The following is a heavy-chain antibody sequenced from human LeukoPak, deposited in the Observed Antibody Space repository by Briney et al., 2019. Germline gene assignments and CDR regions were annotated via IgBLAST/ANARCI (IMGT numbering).Heavy chain of an antibody. CDR3: ARGVITFGGVIVTGVDY. CDR2: IYYSGST. Sequence: QSSQTLSLTCTVSAGSISSGGYYWSWIRQHPGKGLEWIGYIYYSGSTYYNPSLKSRVTISVDTSKNQFSLKLSSVTAADTAVYYCARGVITFGGVIVTGVDYWGQGTLVTVSS. CDR1: AGSISSGGYY. J-gene: IGHJ4*02. V-gene: IGHV4-31*03. D-gene: IGHD3-16*02.